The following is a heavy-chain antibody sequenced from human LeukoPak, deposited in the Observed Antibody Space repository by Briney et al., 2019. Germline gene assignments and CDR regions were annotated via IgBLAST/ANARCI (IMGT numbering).Heavy chain of an antibody. J-gene: IGHJ4*02. CDR3: ARCISMVRGVIRPPDY. CDR1: GGSISSSSYY. V-gene: IGHV4-39*01. D-gene: IGHD3-10*01. Sequence: SETLSLTCTVSGGSISSSSYYWGWIHQPPGKGLEWIGSIYYSGNTYYNPSLKSRVTISVDTSKNQFSLKLSSVTAADTAVYYCARCISMVRGVIRPPDYWGQGTLVTVSS. CDR2: IYYSGNT.